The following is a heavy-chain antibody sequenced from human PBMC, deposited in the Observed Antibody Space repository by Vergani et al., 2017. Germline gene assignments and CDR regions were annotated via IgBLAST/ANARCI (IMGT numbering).Heavy chain of an antibody. V-gene: IGHV1-2*02. CDR1: GYTFTGYY. Sequence: QVQLVQSGAEVKKSGASVKVSCKASGYTFTGYYMHWVRQAPGQGLEWMGWINPNSGGTNYAQKLQGRVTMTTDTSTSTAYMELRSLRSDDTAVYYCARDLDSSSSTDAFDIWGQGTMVTVSS. J-gene: IGHJ3*02. D-gene: IGHD6-6*01. CDR3: ARDLDSSSSTDAFDI. CDR2: INPNSGGT.